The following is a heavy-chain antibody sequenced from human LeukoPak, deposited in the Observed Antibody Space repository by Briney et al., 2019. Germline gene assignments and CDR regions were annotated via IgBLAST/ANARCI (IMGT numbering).Heavy chain of an antibody. CDR1: GYTFTYFA. D-gene: IGHD1-14*01. CDR3: ARDPGSQRVNRLARRGDY. J-gene: IGHJ4*02. V-gene: IGHV7-4-1*02. CDR2: IDTNTGIP. Sequence: ASVKVSCKASGYTFTYFAMNWVRQAPAQGLEWMGLIDTNTGIPTYAQGFTGRFVFSLDTSVSTVYLQISSLQADDAAVYYCARDPGSQRVNRLARRGDYWGQGTLVTVSS.